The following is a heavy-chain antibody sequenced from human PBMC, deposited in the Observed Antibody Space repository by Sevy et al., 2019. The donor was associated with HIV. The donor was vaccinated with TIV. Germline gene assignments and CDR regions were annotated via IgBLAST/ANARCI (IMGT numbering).Heavy chain of an antibody. Sequence: SGCLRLSCAASGFTFSSYAMSWVRQAPGKGLERVSAISGSGGSTYYADSVKGRFTFSRDNSKNTLYLQMNSLRAEDTAVYYCAKVSGGFKKGDYWGQGTLVTVSS. CDR3: AKVSGGFKKGDY. J-gene: IGHJ4*02. CDR1: GFTFSSYA. V-gene: IGHV3-23*01. D-gene: IGHD3-16*01. CDR2: ISGSGGST.